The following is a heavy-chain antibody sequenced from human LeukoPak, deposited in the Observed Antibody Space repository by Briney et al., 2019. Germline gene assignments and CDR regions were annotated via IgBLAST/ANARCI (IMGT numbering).Heavy chain of an antibody. D-gene: IGHD6-19*01. J-gene: IGHJ4*02. Sequence: PGGSLRLSCAASGFTFSSYAMSWVRQAPGKGLEWVSAISGSGGSTYYADSVKGRFSISRDNSKNTLYLQMNSLRAEDTAVYYCAKKLGPTGIAVAGNFDYLGQGTLVTVSS. V-gene: IGHV3-23*01. CDR1: GFTFSSYA. CDR2: ISGSGGST. CDR3: AKKLGPTGIAVAGNFDY.